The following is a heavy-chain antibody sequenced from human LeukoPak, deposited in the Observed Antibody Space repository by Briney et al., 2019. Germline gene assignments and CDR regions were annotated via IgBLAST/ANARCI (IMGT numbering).Heavy chain of an antibody. V-gene: IGHV4-59*12. CDR3: ARDRKYYYHMDV. CDR1: GGSIRNYY. Sequence: PSETLSPTCTVSGGSIRNYYWSWIRQPPGKGLEWIGYIYYSGSTNYNPSLKSRVTISVDTSKNQFSLKLSSLTAADTAVYYCARDRKYYYHMDVWGKGTTVTVSS. J-gene: IGHJ6*03. CDR2: IYYSGST.